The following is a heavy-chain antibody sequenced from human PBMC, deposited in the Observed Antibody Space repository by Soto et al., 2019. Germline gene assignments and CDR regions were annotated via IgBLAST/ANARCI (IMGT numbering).Heavy chain of an antibody. CDR3: ARRSREYYDFWSGYYAFDY. V-gene: IGHV4-39*01. D-gene: IGHD3-3*01. Sequence: PSETLSLTCTVSGGSISSSSYYWGWIRQLPGKGLEWIGSIYYSGSTYYNPSLKSRVTISVDTSKNQFSLKLSSVTAADTAVYYCARRSREYYDFWSGYYAFDYWGQGTLVTVSS. J-gene: IGHJ4*02. CDR1: GGSISSSSYY. CDR2: IYYSGST.